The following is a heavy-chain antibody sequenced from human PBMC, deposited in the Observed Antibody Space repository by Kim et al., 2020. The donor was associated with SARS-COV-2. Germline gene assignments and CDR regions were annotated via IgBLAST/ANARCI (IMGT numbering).Heavy chain of an antibody. V-gene: IGHV1-2*06. CDR3: ARDRNTIFGVVFISDRDAMDV. D-gene: IGHD3-3*01. J-gene: IGHJ6*02. CDR2: INPNSGGT. Sequence: ASVKVSCKASGYSFTGYYMHWVRQAPGQGLEWMGRINPNSGGTNYAQKFQGRVTMTRDTSISTAYMELSRLRSDDTAVYYCARDRNTIFGVVFISDRDAMDVWGQGTTVTVSS. CDR1: GYSFTGYY.